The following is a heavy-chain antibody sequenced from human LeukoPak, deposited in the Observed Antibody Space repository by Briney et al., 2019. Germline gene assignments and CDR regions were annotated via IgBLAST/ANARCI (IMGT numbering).Heavy chain of an antibody. CDR3: ARHRVWRTPVPYYFDY. CDR1: GGSISSDSYY. J-gene: IGHJ4*02. V-gene: IGHV4-39*01. Sequence: SETLSLTCTVPGGSISSDSYYWGWLRQPPGKGLEWVGTIYYSGSTYYNPSLKSRVTISVDTSKNEFSLKLSSVTAADTVVYYCARHRVWRTPVPYYFDYWGQGTLVTVSS. CDR2: IYYSGST. D-gene: IGHD2-2*01.